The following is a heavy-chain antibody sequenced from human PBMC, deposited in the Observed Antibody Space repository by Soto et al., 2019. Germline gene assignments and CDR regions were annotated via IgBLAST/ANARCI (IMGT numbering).Heavy chain of an antibody. D-gene: IGHD3-3*01. CDR1: GDSISSRVYY. CDR3: ATSTMTSNWFDP. J-gene: IGHJ5*02. CDR2: FYFFGST. V-gene: IGHV4-39*01. Sequence: QLQLQESGPGLVKPSQTLSLTCSVSGDSISSRVYYWGWIRQPPGMGLEWIGNFYFFGSTYYNPSLKSRVTISVDTSNNQLSLWLTSVTAADTAVYYCATSTMTSNWFDPWGQGTLVTVSS.